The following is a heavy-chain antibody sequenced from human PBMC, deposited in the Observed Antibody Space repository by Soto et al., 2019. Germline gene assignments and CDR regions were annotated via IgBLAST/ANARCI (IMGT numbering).Heavy chain of an antibody. CDR1: GFSFSDYF. CDR3: ARVVYGDYGQYNWFDP. CDR2: ISSFGTTI. Sequence: QVQLVESGGGLVKPGGSLRFSCAVSGFSFSDYFMVWVRQAPGKGLEWVSYISSFGTTIYYADSVKGRFTVSRDNAKNSLFLQANSLRAEDTAVYYCARVVYGDYGQYNWFDPWGQGTPVTVSS. J-gene: IGHJ5*02. V-gene: IGHV3-11*01. D-gene: IGHD4-17*01.